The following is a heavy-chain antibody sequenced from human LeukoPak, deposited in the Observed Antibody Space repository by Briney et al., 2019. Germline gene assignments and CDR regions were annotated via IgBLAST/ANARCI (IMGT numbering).Heavy chain of an antibody. CDR3: ARGSRTSPDDY. J-gene: IGHJ4*02. CDR1: GFTFSSYG. D-gene: IGHD1-1*01. Sequence: GGSLRLSCAASGFTFSSYGMHWVRQAPGKGLEWVSSISSSSSYIYYADSVKGRFTISRDNAKNSLYLQMNSLRAEDTAVYYCARGSRTSPDDYWGQGTLVTVSS. CDR2: ISSSSSYI. V-gene: IGHV3-21*01.